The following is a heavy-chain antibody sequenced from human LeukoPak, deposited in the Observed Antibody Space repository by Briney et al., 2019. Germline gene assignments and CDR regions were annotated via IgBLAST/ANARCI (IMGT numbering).Heavy chain of an antibody. Sequence: GGSLRLSCAASGFTFSSYWMGWVRQAPGKGLEWVANIKHDGSDKYYVDSVKGRFTISRDNAKNTLFLQMNSLRAEDTAVYYCARDGGFCTNGVCFFDYWGQGTLVTVSS. J-gene: IGHJ4*02. CDR3: ARDGGFCTNGVCFFDY. CDR2: IKHDGSDK. D-gene: IGHD2-8*01. V-gene: IGHV3-7*01. CDR1: GFTFSSYW.